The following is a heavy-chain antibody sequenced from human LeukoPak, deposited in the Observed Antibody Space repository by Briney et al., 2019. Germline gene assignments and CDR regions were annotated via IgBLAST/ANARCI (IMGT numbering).Heavy chain of an antibody. J-gene: IGHJ4*02. CDR2: IYYSGST. Sequence: SQTLSLTCTVSGGSISSGGYYWSWIRQHPGKGLEWIGYIYYSGSTYYNPSLKSRVTISVDTSKNQFSLKLSSVTAADTAVYYCARVQDDGDYYFDYWGQGTLVTVSS. V-gene: IGHV4-31*03. CDR1: GGSISSGGYY. CDR3: ARVQDDGDYYFDY. D-gene: IGHD4-17*01.